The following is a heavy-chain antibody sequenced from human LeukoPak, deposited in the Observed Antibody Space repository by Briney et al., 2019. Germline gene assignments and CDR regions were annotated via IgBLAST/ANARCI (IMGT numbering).Heavy chain of an antibody. CDR2: ISGSGGST. Sequence: GGSLRLSCAASGFTFSNSWTSWLRQAPGKGLEWVSAISGSGGSTYYADSVKGRFTISRDNSKNTLYLQMNSLRAEDTAVYYCAKDDGSGLYYMDVWGKGTTVTVSS. J-gene: IGHJ6*03. CDR1: GFTFSNSW. V-gene: IGHV3-23*01. CDR3: AKDDGSGLYYMDV. D-gene: IGHD3-10*01.